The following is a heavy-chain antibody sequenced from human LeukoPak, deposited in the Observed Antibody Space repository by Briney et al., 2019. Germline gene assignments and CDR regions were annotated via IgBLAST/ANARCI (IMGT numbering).Heavy chain of an antibody. V-gene: IGHV1-2*02. J-gene: IGHJ4*02. CDR3: ATLIAVAGRGYFDY. Sequence: ASVKVSCKASGYTFTGYYMHWVRQAPGQGLEWMGWINPNSGGTNYAQKFQGRVTMTRDTSISTAYMELSRLRSDDTAVYYCATLIAVAGRGYFDYWGQGTLVTVSS. CDR2: INPNSGGT. CDR1: GYTFTGYY. D-gene: IGHD6-19*01.